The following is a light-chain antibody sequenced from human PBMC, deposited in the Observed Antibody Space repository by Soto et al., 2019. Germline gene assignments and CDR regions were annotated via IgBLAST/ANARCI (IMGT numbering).Light chain of an antibody. CDR3: QSYDSSLSGYV. CDR1: SSNIGAGYD. CDR2: GNS. J-gene: IGLJ1*01. V-gene: IGLV1-40*01. Sequence: QAVVTQPPSVSGAPGQRVTISCTGSSSNIGAGYDVHWYQQLPGTAPKLLIYGNSNRPSGVPDRFSGSKSGTSASLAITGLQAEDEADYYCQSYDSSLSGYVFGTGTKLTLL.